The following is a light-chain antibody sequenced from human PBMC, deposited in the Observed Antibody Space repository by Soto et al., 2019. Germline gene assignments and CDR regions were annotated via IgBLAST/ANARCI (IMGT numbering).Light chain of an antibody. CDR2: GAS. CDR1: QSVSSN. Sequence: EIVMTQSPATLSVSPGERATLSCRASQSVSSNLAWYQQKPGQAPRLLIYGASTRATGIPARFSDSRSGTEFTLTISSLQSEDFAVYYCKQYNNWPPGTFGQGTKVEIK. V-gene: IGKV3-15*01. CDR3: KQYNNWPPGT. J-gene: IGKJ1*01.